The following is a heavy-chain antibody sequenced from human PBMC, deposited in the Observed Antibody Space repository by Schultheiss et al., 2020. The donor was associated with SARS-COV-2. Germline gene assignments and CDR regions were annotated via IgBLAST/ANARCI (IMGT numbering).Heavy chain of an antibody. CDR1: GFTFSSYA. CDR3: VKGMDSGSYYPTGY. V-gene: IGHV3-64D*06. CDR2: ISVNGGST. D-gene: IGHD1-26*01. Sequence: VGSLRLSCAASGFTFSSYAMHWVRQAPGKGLEYVSAISVNGGSTYYADSVKGRFTLSRDNSKNTLYLQMSSLRAEDTAVYYCVKGMDSGSYYPTGYWGQGTLVTVAS. J-gene: IGHJ4*02.